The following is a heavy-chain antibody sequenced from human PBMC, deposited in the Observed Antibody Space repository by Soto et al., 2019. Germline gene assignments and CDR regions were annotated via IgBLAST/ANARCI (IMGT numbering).Heavy chain of an antibody. V-gene: IGHV4-59*01. D-gene: IGHD2-2*01. J-gene: IGHJ4*02. CDR3: ARTTSYKASDF. CDR2: IYYSGST. Sequence: SETLSLTCTVSGGSISSYYWSWIRQPPGKGLEWIGYIYYSGSTNYYPSLKSRVTISVDTAKNQFSLKLTSVTAADTAIYYCARTTSYKASDFWGQGTLVTVSS. CDR1: GGSISSYY.